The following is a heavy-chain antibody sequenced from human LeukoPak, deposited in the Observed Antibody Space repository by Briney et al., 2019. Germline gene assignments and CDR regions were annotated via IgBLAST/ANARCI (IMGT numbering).Heavy chain of an antibody. CDR2: IIPIFGTA. V-gene: IGHV1-69*13. CDR3: ASGGPDDAFDI. Sequence: SVKVSCKASGGTFSSYAISWVRQAPGQGLEWMGGIIPIFGTANCAQKFQGRVTITADESTSTAYMGLSSLRSEDTAVYYCASGGPDDAFDIWGQGTMVTVSS. J-gene: IGHJ3*02. D-gene: IGHD3-10*01. CDR1: GGTFSSYA.